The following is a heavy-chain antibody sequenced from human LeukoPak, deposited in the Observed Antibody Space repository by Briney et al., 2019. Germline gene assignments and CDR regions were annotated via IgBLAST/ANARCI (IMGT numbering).Heavy chain of an antibody. Sequence: EASVKVSCKASGGTFSSYAISWVRQAPGQGLEWMGGIIPIFGTANYAQKFQGRVTITADESTSTAYMELSSLRSEDTAVYYCARDLSAAGTINPYNWFDPWGQGTLVTVSS. CDR1: GGTFSSYA. CDR3: ARDLSAAGTINPYNWFDP. V-gene: IGHV1-69*13. D-gene: IGHD6-13*01. J-gene: IGHJ5*02. CDR2: IIPIFGTA.